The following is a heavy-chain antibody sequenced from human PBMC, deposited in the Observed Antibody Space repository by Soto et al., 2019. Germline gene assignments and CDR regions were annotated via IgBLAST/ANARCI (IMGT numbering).Heavy chain of an antibody. CDR1: GGSVSSGNYY. J-gene: IGHJ4*02. D-gene: IGHD1-26*01. CDR3: TRAPVSGSYCFDF. V-gene: IGHV4-61*01. CDR2: IFHTGTT. Sequence: QVQLQESGSGLVKPSETLSLTCTVSGGSVSSGNYYWSWIRQPPGKGLEWIRYIFHTGTTNYNPSLKSRVTISLDTSMNQFSLKLSSVTPADTAVYYCTRAPVSGSYCFDFWGQGTPVTVSS.